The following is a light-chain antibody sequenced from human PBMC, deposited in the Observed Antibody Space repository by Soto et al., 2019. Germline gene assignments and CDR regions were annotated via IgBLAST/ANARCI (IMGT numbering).Light chain of an antibody. J-gene: IGKJ1*01. CDR3: QQRGT. CDR2: DAS. Sequence: EIVLTQSPATLSLSPGERATLSCRASQSVSSYLAWYQQKPGQAPRLLIYDASNRATGIPARFSGSGSGTDFTRTISSLEPEDFAVYYCQQRGTFGQGTKVEIK. V-gene: IGKV3-11*01. CDR1: QSVSSY.